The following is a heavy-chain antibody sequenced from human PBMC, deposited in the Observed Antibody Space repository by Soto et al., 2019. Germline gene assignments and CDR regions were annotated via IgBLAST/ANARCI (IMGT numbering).Heavy chain of an antibody. Sequence: QVQLVESGGGVVQPGRSLRLSCAASGFTFSSYGMHWVRQAPGKGLEWVAVIWYDGSNKYYADSVKGRFTISRDNSKNTLYLQMNSLRAEDTAVYYCARDTSIAARGYYYGMDVWGQGTTVIVSS. J-gene: IGHJ6*02. V-gene: IGHV3-33*01. CDR1: GFTFSSYG. CDR2: IWYDGSNK. D-gene: IGHD6-6*01. CDR3: ARDTSIAARGYYYGMDV.